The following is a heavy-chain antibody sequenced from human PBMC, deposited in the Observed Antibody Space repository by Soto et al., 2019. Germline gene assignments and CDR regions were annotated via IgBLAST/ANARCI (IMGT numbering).Heavy chain of an antibody. CDR2: IIPILGIA. V-gene: IGHV1-69*08. J-gene: IGHJ6*03. CDR3: AREGYCSSTSCQYYYYYMDV. CDR1: GGTFSSYT. Sequence: QVQLVQSGAEVKKPGSSVKVSCKASGGTFSSYTISWVRQAPGQGLEWMGRIIPILGIANYAQKFQARVTITADKSTSTAYMALSSLRSEDTAVYYCAREGYCSSTSCQYYYYYMDVWGKGTTVTVSS. D-gene: IGHD2-2*01.